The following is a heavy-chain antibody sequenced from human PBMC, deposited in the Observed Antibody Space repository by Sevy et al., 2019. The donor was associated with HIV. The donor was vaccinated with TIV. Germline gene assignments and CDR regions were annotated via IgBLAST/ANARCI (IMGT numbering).Heavy chain of an antibody. V-gene: IGHV4-34*01. CDR1: GGSFSGYY. J-gene: IGHJ6*02. CDR2: INHSGST. D-gene: IGHD3-22*01. CDR3: ASDYYDSSGYYAVTYYYYGMDV. Sequence: SETLSLTCAVYGGSFSGYYWSWIRQPPGKGLEWIGEINHSGSTNYNPSLRSRFTISVDTSKNQFSLKLSSVTAEDTAVYYCASDYYDSSGYYAVTYYYYGMDVWGQGTTVTVSS.